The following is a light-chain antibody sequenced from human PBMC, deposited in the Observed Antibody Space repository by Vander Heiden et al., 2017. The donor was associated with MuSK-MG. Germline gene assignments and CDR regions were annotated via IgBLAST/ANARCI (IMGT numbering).Light chain of an antibody. CDR3: AAWDDSLKSVI. J-gene: IGLJ2*01. V-gene: IGLV1-47*01. CDR1: SSNIGSNF. Sequence: QSVLTQPPSASGTPGQSVTISCSGSSSNIGSNFVNWYQQLAGTAPKVLIYVNNQRPSGVPARFSGSKSGTSASLAISGLQSEDEADYYCAAWDDSLKSVIFGGGTKLTVL. CDR2: VNN.